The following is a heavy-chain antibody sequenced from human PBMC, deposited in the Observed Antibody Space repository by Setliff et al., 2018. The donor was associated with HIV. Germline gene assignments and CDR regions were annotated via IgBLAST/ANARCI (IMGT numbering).Heavy chain of an antibody. CDR1: GGSISRSSYY. CDR2: IFYSGHT. Sequence: PSETLSLTCTVSGGSISRSSYYWAWIRQPPGKGLEWIGNIFYSGHTFYNPSLTSRVSISVDTSTSQFSLKLISVTAADTAVYYCARHPLSRRRRTTVTTVGAFDIWGQGTKVTVSS. D-gene: IGHD4-17*01. CDR3: ARHPLSRRRRTTVTTVGAFDI. V-gene: IGHV4-39*01. J-gene: IGHJ3*02.